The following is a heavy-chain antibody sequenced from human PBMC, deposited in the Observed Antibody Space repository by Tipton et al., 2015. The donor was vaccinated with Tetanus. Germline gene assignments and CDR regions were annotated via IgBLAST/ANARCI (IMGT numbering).Heavy chain of an antibody. J-gene: IGHJ5*02. CDR1: GGSISTYY. Sequence: TLSLTCTVSGGSISTYYWSWIRQPPGKGLECIGYIYYSGNTNYNPSLKSRLTMSVDTSKNQFSLKLTSVTAADTAVYFCARDQGGGRVVRLNWFDPWGQGTLVTVSS. CDR2: IYYSGNT. V-gene: IGHV4-59*12. CDR3: ARDQGGGRVVRLNWFDP. D-gene: IGHD6-6*01.